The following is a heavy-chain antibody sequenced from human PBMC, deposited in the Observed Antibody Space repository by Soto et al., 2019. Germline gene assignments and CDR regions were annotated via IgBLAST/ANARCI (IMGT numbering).Heavy chain of an antibody. Sequence: AGMVCYNDSGGKFSRHSITWVRQAPGQGLEWMGGIIPIFGTANYAQKFQGRVTITADKSTSTAYMELSSLRSEDTAVYYCARDARSGSFNWFDPCGERPLVPAS. D-gene: IGHD1-26*01. J-gene: IGHJ5*02. CDR2: IIPIFGTA. CDR3: ARDARSGSFNWFDP. V-gene: IGHV1-69*06. CDR1: GGKFSRHS.